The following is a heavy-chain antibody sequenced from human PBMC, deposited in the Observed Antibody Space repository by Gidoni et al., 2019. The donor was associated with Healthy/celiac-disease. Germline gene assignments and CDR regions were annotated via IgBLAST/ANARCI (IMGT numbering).Heavy chain of an antibody. D-gene: IGHD6-13*01. V-gene: IGHV4-59*01. CDR1: GGSISSYY. J-gene: IGHJ6*02. CDR3: ARDRGSSWYGLAYGMDV. CDR2: IYYSGST. Sequence: QVQLQESGPGLVKPSETLSLTCTVSGGSISSYYWSWIRQPPGKGREWIGYIYYSGSTNYNPSLKSRVTISVDTSKNQFSLKLSSVTAADTAVYYCARDRGSSWYGLAYGMDVWGQGTTVTVSS.